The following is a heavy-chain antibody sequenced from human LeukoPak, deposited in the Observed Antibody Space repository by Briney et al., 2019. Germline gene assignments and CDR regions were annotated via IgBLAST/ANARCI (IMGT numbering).Heavy chain of an antibody. J-gene: IGHJ4*02. CDR3: ARGLWFGDENPPYFDY. D-gene: IGHD3-10*01. Sequence: PSETLSLTCTVSGGSISSSNYYWRWIRQPAGKGLEWIGRIYTSGSTNYNPSLKSRVTISVDTSKNQFSLKLSSVPAADTAVYYCARGLWFGDENPPYFDYWGQGTLVTVSS. V-gene: IGHV4-61*02. CDR2: IYTSGST. CDR1: GGSISSSNYY.